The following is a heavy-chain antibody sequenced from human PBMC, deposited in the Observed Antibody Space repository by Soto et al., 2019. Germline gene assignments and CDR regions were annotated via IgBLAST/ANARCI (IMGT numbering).Heavy chain of an antibody. D-gene: IGHD3-22*01. CDR1: GFTFDNFA. CDR3: VKDTSYDSSGTDAFDI. J-gene: IGHJ3*02. Sequence: HPGGSLRLSCAASGFTFDNFAMHWVRQVPGKGLEWVSGISWNSGTIEHGDSVKGRFTISRDNAKNSLYLQMNSLRVEDTAFYYCVKDTSYDSSGTDAFDIWGQGTMVTVSS. CDR2: ISWNSGTI. V-gene: IGHV3-9*01.